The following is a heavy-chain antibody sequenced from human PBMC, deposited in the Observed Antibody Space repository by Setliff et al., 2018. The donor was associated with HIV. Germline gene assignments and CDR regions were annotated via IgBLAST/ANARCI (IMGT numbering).Heavy chain of an antibody. CDR1: GGSITTSTFY. J-gene: IGHJ4*02. V-gene: IGHV4-39*01. D-gene: IGHD3-22*01. Sequence: PSETLSLTCTVSGGSITTSTFYWGWIRQPPGKGLEWIGDLYYSGSSHYNPSLKSRVTISVDTSRNQFSLRLSSVTAADTAVYYCARRPSPYYYYDSSGYSGGNVDYWGQGILVTVSS. CDR2: LYYSGSS. CDR3: ARRPSPYYYYDSSGYSGGNVDY.